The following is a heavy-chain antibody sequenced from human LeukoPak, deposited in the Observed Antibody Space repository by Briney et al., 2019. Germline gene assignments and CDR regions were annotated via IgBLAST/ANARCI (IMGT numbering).Heavy chain of an antibody. Sequence: SQTLSLTCAISGDSVSSNSAAWNWIRQSPSRGLEWLGRTYYRSKWYNDYAVSVKSRITINPDTSKNQFSLKLSSVTAADTAVYYCARSDQEQYDPWGQGTLVTVSS. CDR3: ARSDQEQYDP. D-gene: IGHD6-19*01. CDR1: GDSVSSNSAA. J-gene: IGHJ5*02. V-gene: IGHV6-1*01. CDR2: TYYRSKWYN.